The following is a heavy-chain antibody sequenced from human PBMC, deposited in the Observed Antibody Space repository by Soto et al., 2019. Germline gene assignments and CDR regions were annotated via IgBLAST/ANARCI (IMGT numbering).Heavy chain of an antibody. CDR2: INSDGSST. D-gene: IGHD1-7*01. J-gene: IGHJ6*02. CDR1: GFTFSSYW. Sequence: GGSLRLSCAASGFTFSSYWMHWVRQAPGKGLVWVSRINSDGSSTSYADSVKGRFTISRDNAKNTLYLQMNSLRAEDTAVYYCARVGELSFDYYYYGMDVWGQGTTVTVSS. V-gene: IGHV3-74*01. CDR3: ARVGELSFDYYYYGMDV.